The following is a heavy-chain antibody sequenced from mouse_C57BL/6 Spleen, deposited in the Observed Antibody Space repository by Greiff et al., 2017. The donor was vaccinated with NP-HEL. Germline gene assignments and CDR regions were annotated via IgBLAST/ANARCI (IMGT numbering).Heavy chain of an antibody. V-gene: IGHV1-64*01. J-gene: IGHJ3*01. D-gene: IGHD1-1*01. CDR1: GYTFTSYW. CDR2: IHPNSGST. CDR3: ARWYYGSPFAY. Sequence: QVQLQQPGAELVKPGASVKLSCKASGYTFTSYWMHWVKQRPGQGLEWIGMIHPNSGSTNYNEKFKSKATLTVDKSSSTAYMQLSSLTSEDAAVYYCARWYYGSPFAYWGQGTLVTVSA.